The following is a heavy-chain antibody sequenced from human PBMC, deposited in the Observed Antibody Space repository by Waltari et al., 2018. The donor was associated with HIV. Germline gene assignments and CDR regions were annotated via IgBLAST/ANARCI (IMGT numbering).Heavy chain of an antibody. D-gene: IGHD3-16*02. CDR3: ARDSEGRQGVIPPYYYYGMDV. CDR1: GYTFTCYY. V-gene: IGHV1-46*01. J-gene: IGHJ6*02. Sequence: QVQLVQSGAEVKKPGASVKVSCKASGYTFTCYYMHWVRQAPGQGLEWMGIINPSGGSTSYAQKFQGRVTMTRDTSTSTVYMELSSLRSEDTAVYYCARDSEGRQGVIPPYYYYGMDVWGQGTTVTVSS. CDR2: INPSGGST.